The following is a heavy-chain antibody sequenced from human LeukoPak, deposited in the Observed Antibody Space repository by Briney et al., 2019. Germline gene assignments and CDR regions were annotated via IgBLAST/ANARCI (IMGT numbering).Heavy chain of an antibody. CDR3: ARATGTNAFDI. D-gene: IGHD1-7*01. J-gene: IGHJ3*02. V-gene: IGHV3-20*01. Sequence: PGGSLRLSCAASGYTFDDYGMSWVRQAPAKGLEWVSGINWNGGSTGYADSVKGRFTISRDNAKNSLYLQMNSLRAEDTALYHCARATGTNAFDIWGQGTMVTVSS. CDR1: GYTFDDYG. CDR2: INWNGGST.